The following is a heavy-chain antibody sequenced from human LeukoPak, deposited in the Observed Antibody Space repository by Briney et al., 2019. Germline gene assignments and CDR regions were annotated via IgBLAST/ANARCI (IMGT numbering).Heavy chain of an antibody. Sequence: GASVKVSCKVSGYTLTELSMHWVRQAPGKGREWIGGLDPEDCETIYAQKFQGRVTMTEATYTETAYLELSRLRSEDTAVYYCATVGSSIAVAAYDDFDIWGQGTMVTVSS. D-gene: IGHD6-19*01. J-gene: IGHJ3*02. CDR3: ATVGSSIAVAAYDDFDI. CDR2: LDPEDCET. CDR1: GYTLTELS. V-gene: IGHV1-24*01.